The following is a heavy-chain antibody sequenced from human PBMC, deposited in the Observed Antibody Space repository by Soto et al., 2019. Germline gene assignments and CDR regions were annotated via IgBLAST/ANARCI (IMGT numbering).Heavy chain of an antibody. CDR1: GGSISSGGYS. J-gene: IGHJ5*02. D-gene: IGHD6-19*01. V-gene: IGHV4-30-2*01. CDR3: ARGGAWLAERNWFDP. Sequence: SETLSLTCAVSGGSISSGGYSWSWIRQPPGKGLEWIGYIYHSGSTYYNPSLKSRVTISVDRSKNQFSLKLSSVTAADTAVYYCARGGAWLAERNWFDPWGQGTLVTVSS. CDR2: IYHSGST.